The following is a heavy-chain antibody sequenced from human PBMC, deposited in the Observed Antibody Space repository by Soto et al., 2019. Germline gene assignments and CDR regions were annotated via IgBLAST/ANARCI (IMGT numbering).Heavy chain of an antibody. CDR1: GGSIGSYY. CDR3: ARGGSEREGYVMDG. D-gene: IGHD1-26*01. V-gene: IGHV4-59*08. CDR2: IYYSGST. Sequence: PSETLSRTCTVSGGSIGSYYWSWVRQPPGKELQYIGYIYYSGSTNYNPSLKSRCTISDDTCTNQFSLTLSSVTAPDTPVYYCARGGSEREGYVMDGWGQGTTITVSS. J-gene: IGHJ6*02.